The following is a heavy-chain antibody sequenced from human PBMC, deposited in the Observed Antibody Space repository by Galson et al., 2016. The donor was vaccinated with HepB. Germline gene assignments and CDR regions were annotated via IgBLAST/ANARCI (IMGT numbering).Heavy chain of an antibody. D-gene: IGHD6-13*01. CDR3: ARLAAAPGTRFYYYYGMDV. V-gene: IGHV5-51*01. J-gene: IGHJ6*02. CDR1: GYSFTNYW. CDR2: IYPGDSHT. Sequence: SGAEVKKPGESLKISCKGSGYSFTNYWIAWVRQVPGKGLECMGIIYPGDSHTRNSPSFQGQVTISADKTISTAYLQWSSLKASDTAIYYCARLAAAPGTRFYYYYGMDVWGQGTTVTVSS.